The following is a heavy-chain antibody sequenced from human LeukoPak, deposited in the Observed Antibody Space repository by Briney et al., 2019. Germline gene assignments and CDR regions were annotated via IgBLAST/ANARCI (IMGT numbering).Heavy chain of an antibody. Sequence: GSLRLSCAASGFTFSSYSMNWVRQPPGKRLEWIGEIDQSGSTNYNPSLKSRVTITIDTSKNQFSLKVNSVTAADTAVYYCAINDGSGSYYKSDYWGQGTLVTVSS. CDR1: GFTFSSYS. J-gene: IGHJ4*02. CDR3: AINDGSGSYYKSDY. V-gene: IGHV4-34*08. D-gene: IGHD3-10*01. CDR2: IDQSGST.